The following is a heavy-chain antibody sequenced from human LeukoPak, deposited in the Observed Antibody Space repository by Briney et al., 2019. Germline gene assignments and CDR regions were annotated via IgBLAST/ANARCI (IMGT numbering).Heavy chain of an antibody. CDR2: ISGSGGST. J-gene: IGHJ4*02. Sequence: GGSLRLSCAASGFTFSSYGMSWVRQAPGKGLEWVSAISGSGGSTYYADSVKGRFTISRDNSKNTLYLQMNSLRAEDTAVYYCAKGAQTCSGGSCYWGYFNYWGQGTLVTVSS. V-gene: IGHV3-23*01. CDR1: GFTFSSYG. CDR3: AKGAQTCSGGSCYWGYFNY. D-gene: IGHD2-15*01.